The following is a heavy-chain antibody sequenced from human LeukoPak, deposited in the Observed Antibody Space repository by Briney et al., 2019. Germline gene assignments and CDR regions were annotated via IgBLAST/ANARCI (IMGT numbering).Heavy chain of an antibody. Sequence: PSETLSLTCTVSGDSISSYYWSWIRQPAGKGLEWIGRIYTSGSTNYNPSLKSRVTMSVDTSKNQFSLKLSSVTAADTAVYYCARGPYYYGSRIYYYMDVWGKGTTVTISS. CDR2: IYTSGST. CDR1: GDSISSYY. V-gene: IGHV4-4*07. J-gene: IGHJ6*03. CDR3: ARGPYYYGSRIYYYMDV. D-gene: IGHD3-10*01.